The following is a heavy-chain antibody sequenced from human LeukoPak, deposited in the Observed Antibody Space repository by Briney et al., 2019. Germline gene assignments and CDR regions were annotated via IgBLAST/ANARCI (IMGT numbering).Heavy chain of an antibody. CDR1: GGSFSGYY. CDR3: ARRPFCSGYYFYARPYNFDY. CDR2: INHSGST. J-gene: IGHJ4*02. Sequence: SETLSLTCAVYGGSFSGYYWSWIRQPPGKGLEWIGEINHSGSTNYNPSLKSRVTISVDTSKNQFSLKLSSVTAADTAVYYFARRPFCSGYYFYARPYNFDYWGQGTLVTVSS. D-gene: IGHD3-3*01. V-gene: IGHV4-34*01.